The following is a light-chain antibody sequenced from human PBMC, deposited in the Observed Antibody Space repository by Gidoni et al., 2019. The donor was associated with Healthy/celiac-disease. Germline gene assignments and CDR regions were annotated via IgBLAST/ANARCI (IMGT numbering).Light chain of an antibody. V-gene: IGKV1-5*01. CDR2: DYS. J-gene: IGKJ1*01. CDR1: QSISSC. CDR3: HQYNSYYSWT. Sequence: DIQITQSPSTLSASVGDRVTITFRASQSISSCLDWYQQNPGKAPKLLIYDYSSLESGVPSRFSGSGSGTEFTLTISSLQLDDFATYYCHQYNSYYSWTFGQXTKVEIK.